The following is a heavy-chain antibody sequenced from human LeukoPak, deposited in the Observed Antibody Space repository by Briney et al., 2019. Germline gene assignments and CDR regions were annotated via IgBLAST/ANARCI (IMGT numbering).Heavy chain of an antibody. V-gene: IGHV3-48*01. CDR1: GFTFSSYS. Sequence: PGGSLRLSCAAPGFTFSSYSMNWVRQAPGKGLEWVSYISSSSSTIYYADSVKGRFTISRDNAKNSLYLQMNSLRAEDTAVYYCARSPPSGFGVVTHFDYWGQGTLVTVSS. CDR2: ISSSSSTI. D-gene: IGHD3-3*01. J-gene: IGHJ4*02. CDR3: ARSPPSGFGVVTHFDY.